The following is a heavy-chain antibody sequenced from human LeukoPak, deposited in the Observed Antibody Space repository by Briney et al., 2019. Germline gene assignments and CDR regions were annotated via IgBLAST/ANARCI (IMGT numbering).Heavy chain of an antibody. D-gene: IGHD3-10*01. CDR2: ISWNSGSI. J-gene: IGHJ4*02. V-gene: IGHV3-9*01. CDR1: GFTFDDYA. Sequence: PGGSLRLSCAASGFTFDDYAMHWVRQTPGKGLEWVSGISWNSGSIDYADSVKGRFTISRDNARNSLYLQMNSLRAEDTALYYCVKGVLRGVIITRSYFDYWGQGTLVTVSS. CDR3: VKGVLRGVIITRSYFDY.